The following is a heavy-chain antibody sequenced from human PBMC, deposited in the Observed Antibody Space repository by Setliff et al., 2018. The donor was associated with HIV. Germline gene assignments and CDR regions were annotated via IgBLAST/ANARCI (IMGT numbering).Heavy chain of an antibody. CDR3: ARGPPFAF. J-gene: IGHJ4*02. CDR2: IAYSGTTVYT. V-gene: IGHV4-39*07. Sequence: ASETLSLTCNVSGGSFFGSSFQSTWIRQPPGRGLEWIGDIAYSGTTVYTNYNPSLESRVTVSEDTSRHQFFLKLTSVTADDTGISYCARGPPFAFWGQGLLVTVSS. CDR1: GGSFFGSSFQ.